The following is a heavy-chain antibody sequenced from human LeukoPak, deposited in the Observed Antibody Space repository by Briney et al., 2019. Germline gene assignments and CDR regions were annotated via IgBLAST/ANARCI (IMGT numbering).Heavy chain of an antibody. V-gene: IGHV3-30*02. J-gene: IGHJ4*02. CDR1: GFTFSSYG. D-gene: IGHD3-22*01. Sequence: GGSLRLSCAASGFTFSSYGMHWVRQAPGKGLEWVAVIWYDGSNKYYADSVKGRFTISRDNSKNTLYLQMNSLRAEDTAVYYCAKEVHYYDSSGYPDYWGQGTLVTVSS. CDR2: IWYDGSNK. CDR3: AKEVHYYDSSGYPDY.